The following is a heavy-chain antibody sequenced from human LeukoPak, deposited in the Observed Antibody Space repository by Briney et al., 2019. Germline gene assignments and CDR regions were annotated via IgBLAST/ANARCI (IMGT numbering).Heavy chain of an antibody. CDR2: IKGDGSDK. V-gene: IGHV3-7*03. Sequence: GRSLRLSCAATGFTFSNYAIHWGRQAPGKGLEWVAHIKGDGSDKEYVDSVKGRFTISRDNAKNSLYLQMNSLRAEDTAVYYCARWRTYIQGFFDPWGQGTLVTVSS. J-gene: IGHJ5*02. D-gene: IGHD1/OR15-1a*01. CDR1: GFTFSNYA. CDR3: ARWRTYIQGFFDP.